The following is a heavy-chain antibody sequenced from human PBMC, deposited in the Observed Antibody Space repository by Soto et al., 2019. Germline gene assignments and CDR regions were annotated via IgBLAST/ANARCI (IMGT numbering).Heavy chain of an antibody. CDR1: GFTFSSYG. Sequence: QVQLVESGGGVVQPGRSLRLSCAASGFTFSSYGMHWVRQAPGKGLEWVAVISYDGSNKYYADSVKGRFTISRDNSKNTLYLQMNSLRAEETAVYYCGKSSYYSGGGYFAYWGQVTLVTVSS. V-gene: IGHV3-30*18. D-gene: IGHD1-26*01. CDR2: ISYDGSNK. CDR3: GKSSYYSGGGYFAY. J-gene: IGHJ4*02.